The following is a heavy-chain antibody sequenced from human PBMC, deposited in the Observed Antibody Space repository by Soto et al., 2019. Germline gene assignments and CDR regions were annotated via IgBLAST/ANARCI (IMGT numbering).Heavy chain of an antibody. D-gene: IGHD3-22*01. CDR2: ISGSGGST. CDR3: ARDKKPPYDSSGYYYPLPFDY. CDR1: GFTFSSYA. Sequence: EVQLLESGGGLVQPGGSLRLSCAASGFTFSSYAMSWVRQAPGKGLEWVSAISGSGGSTYYADSVKGRFTISRDNAKNSLYLQMNSLRAEDTAVYYCARDKKPPYDSSGYYYPLPFDYWGQGTLVTVSS. V-gene: IGHV3-23*01. J-gene: IGHJ4*02.